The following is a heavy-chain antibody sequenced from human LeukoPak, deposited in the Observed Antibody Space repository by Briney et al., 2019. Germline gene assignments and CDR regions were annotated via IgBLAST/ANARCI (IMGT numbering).Heavy chain of an antibody. CDR3: ARDIVVVVAATQGGDWFDP. V-gene: IGHV1-2*06. CDR1: GYTFTGYY. D-gene: IGHD2-15*01. Sequence: ASVKVSCKASGYTFTGYYMHWVRQAPGQGLEWMGRINPNSGVTNYAQKFQGRVTMTRDTSISTAYMELSRLRSDDTAVYYCARDIVVVVAATQGGDWFDPWGQGTLVTVSS. J-gene: IGHJ5*02. CDR2: INPNSGVT.